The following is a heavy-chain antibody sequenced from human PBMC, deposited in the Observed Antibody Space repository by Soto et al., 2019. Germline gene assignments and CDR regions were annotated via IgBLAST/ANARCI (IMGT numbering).Heavy chain of an antibody. J-gene: IGHJ4*02. D-gene: IGHD2-2*02. CDR2: IYYSGST. V-gene: IGHV4-39*01. Sequence: SETLSLTCTVSGGSISSSSYYWGWIRQPPGKGLEWIGSIYYSGSTYYNPSLKSRVTISVDTSKNQFSLKLSSVTAADTAVCYCARSEVVFGYCSSTSCHTNFDYWGQGTLVTVSS. CDR1: GGSISSSSYY. CDR3: ARSEVVFGYCSSTSCHTNFDY.